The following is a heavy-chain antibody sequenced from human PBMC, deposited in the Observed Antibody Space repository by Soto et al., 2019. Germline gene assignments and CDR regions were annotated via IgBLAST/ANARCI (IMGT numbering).Heavy chain of an antibody. J-gene: IGHJ3*02. V-gene: IGHV4-59*08. Sequence: SETLSLTCTVSCGSISNYYWSWIRQPPGKGLEWIGYIYYSGNTNYNPSLKSRVTISVDTSKNQFSLKLSSVTAADTAEYYCARRWGGTFDIWGQGTMVTVS. CDR2: IYYSGNT. CDR3: ARRWGGTFDI. D-gene: IGHD3-10*01. CDR1: CGSISNYY.